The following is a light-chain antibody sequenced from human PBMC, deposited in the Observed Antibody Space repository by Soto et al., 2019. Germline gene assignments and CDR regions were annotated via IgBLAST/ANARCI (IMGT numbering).Light chain of an antibody. CDR2: ADN. CDR3: QSYDTSLSGVI. Sequence: VLTQTPSVSGAPGQKITMSCTGSSSNIGAGYDVHWYQQIPGAAPRLLIYADNNRPSGVPDRFSASKSGTSASLAITGLQGEDEANYYCQSYDTSLSGVIFGAGTKLTVL. V-gene: IGLV1-40*01. J-gene: IGLJ2*01. CDR1: SSNIGAGYD.